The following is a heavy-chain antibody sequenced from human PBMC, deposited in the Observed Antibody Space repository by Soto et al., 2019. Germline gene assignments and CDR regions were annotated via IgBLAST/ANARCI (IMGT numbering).Heavy chain of an antibody. V-gene: IGHV1-8*01. CDR1: GYTFTSYD. CDR2: MNPNSGNT. Sequence: QVQLVQSGAEVKKPGASVKVSCKASGYTFTSYDINWVRQATGQGLEWMGWMNPNSGNTGYAQKFQGRVTMTRNTSISTAYMELSSLSFGDTAVYSCGRAHYYDSSGYYPNFDYWGQGTLVTVSS. CDR3: GRAHYYDSSGYYPNFDY. J-gene: IGHJ4*01. D-gene: IGHD3-22*01.